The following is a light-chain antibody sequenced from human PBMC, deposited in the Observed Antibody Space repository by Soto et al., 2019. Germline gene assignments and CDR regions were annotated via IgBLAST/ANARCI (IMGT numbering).Light chain of an antibody. Sequence: QSVLTQPASVSGSPGQSITISCTGASSDVGVYKFVSWYRHHPGKAPQVMIYEVSNRPSGVSNRFSGSKSGNTASLTISGLQPEDEGDYYCSSYTSTSTPWVFGGGTKLTVL. J-gene: IGLJ3*02. CDR2: EVS. V-gene: IGLV2-14*01. CDR3: SSYTSTSTPWV. CDR1: SSDVGVYKF.